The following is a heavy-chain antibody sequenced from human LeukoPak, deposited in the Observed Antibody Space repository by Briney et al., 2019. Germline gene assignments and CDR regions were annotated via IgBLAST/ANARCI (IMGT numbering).Heavy chain of an antibody. CDR1: GFTFSSYA. D-gene: IGHD3-22*01. J-gene: IGHJ4*02. CDR2: INWNGGRT. Sequence: SGGSLRLSCAASGFTFSSYAMSWVRQAPGKGLEWVSGINWNGGRTGYADSMKGRFIISRDNAKNSLYLQVNSLRAEDTALYYCARNFGGGDSSGPYYWGQGTLVTVSS. CDR3: ARNFGGGDSSGPYY. V-gene: IGHV3-20*04.